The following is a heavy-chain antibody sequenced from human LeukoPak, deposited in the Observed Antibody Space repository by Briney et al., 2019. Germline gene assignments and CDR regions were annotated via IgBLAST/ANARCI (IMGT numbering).Heavy chain of an antibody. CDR1: GFTFGDYY. Sequence: GGSLRLSCAASGFTFGDYYMSWIRQAPGKGLEWVSYISSSGSTIYYADSVKGRFTISRDNAKNSLYLQMHSLTAEDTAVYYCARDITNLLNWFDPWGQGTLVTVSS. CDR2: ISSSGSTI. CDR3: ARDITNLLNWFDP. V-gene: IGHV3-11*01. D-gene: IGHD1-14*01. J-gene: IGHJ5*02.